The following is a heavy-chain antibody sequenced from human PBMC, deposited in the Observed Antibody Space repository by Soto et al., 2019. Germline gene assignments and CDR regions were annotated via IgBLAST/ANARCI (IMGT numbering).Heavy chain of an antibody. CDR3: ARGGDPDY. Sequence: EVQLVESGGGLVQPGGSLRLSCVASGFTFNYYWMHWVRQAPGKGLVWVSRIQSDGSSPDYVDSVKGRFTISRDNAKNTMDLQMNNLRAEDTALYNCARGGDPDYWGQGTLVTVSS. D-gene: IGHD2-21*02. CDR2: IQSDGSSP. CDR1: GFTFNYYW. J-gene: IGHJ4*02. V-gene: IGHV3-74*01.